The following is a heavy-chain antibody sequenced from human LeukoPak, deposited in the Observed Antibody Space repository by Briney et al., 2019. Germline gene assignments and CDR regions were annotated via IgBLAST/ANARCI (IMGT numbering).Heavy chain of an antibody. CDR3: ARDSHIVVVTALDY. CDR2: IWYDGSNY. D-gene: IGHD2-21*02. V-gene: IGHV3-33*01. CDR1: GFTFSDYG. Sequence: PGGSLRLSCAASGFTFSDYGMHWVRQAPGKGLEWVAVIWYDGSNYYYADSAKGRFTISRDNSENTLYLQMNSLRAEDTAVYYCARDSHIVVVTALDYWGQGTLVTVSS. J-gene: IGHJ4*02.